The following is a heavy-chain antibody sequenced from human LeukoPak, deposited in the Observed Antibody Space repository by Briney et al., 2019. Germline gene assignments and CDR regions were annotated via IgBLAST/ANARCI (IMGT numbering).Heavy chain of an antibody. CDR2: IIPILGIA. D-gene: IGHD3-22*01. J-gene: IGHJ4*02. V-gene: IGHV1-69*04. CDR3: AXXXXXXXYYDSSGPFDY. Sequence: GASVKVSCKASGGTFSSYAISWVRQAPGQGLEWMGRIIPILGIANYAQKFQGRVTITADKSTSTAYMELSSLRSEDTAVYYCAXXXXXXXYYDSSGPFDYWGQGTLVTVSS. CDR1: GGTFSSYA.